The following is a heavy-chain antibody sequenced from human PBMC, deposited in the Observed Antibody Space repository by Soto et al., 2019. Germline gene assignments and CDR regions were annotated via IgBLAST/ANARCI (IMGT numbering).Heavy chain of an antibody. J-gene: IGHJ3*02. CDR3: APTPNYHESRPYYLAFDI. CDR2: IDWDDDK. V-gene: IGHV2-70*01. Sequence: SGPSWEPTQTLTLTCTFAGFSLDTKGMCVSWIRQPPGKALEWLAFIDWDDDKYYSTSLKTRLTISKDTSKNQVVLTMTNMDPVDTGTYYCAPTPNYHESRPYYLAFDIWGQGTMVTVSS. D-gene: IGHD3-22*01. CDR1: GFSLDTKGMC.